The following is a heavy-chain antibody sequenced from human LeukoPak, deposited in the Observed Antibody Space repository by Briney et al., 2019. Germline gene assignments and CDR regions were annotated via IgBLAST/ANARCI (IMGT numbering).Heavy chain of an antibody. CDR3: ARDLHNWNSGTLDY. D-gene: IGHD1-7*01. Sequence: GGSLRLSCAASGLTVSNHYMSWVRQAPGKGLEWVSVIYSGGSTYYADSVKGRFTISRDNSKNTLYLQMNSLRAEDTAVYYCARDLHNWNSGTLDYWGQGTLVTVSS. CDR2: IYSGGST. CDR1: GLTVSNHY. J-gene: IGHJ4*02. V-gene: IGHV3-66*01.